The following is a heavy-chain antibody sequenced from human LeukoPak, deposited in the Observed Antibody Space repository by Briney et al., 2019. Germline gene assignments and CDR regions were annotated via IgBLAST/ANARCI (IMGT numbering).Heavy chain of an antibody. D-gene: IGHD7-27*01. CDR2: IITSSIYI. J-gene: IGHJ4*02. Sequence: GGSLRLSCAASGFTFSSNSMNWLRKSPGKGLECVSSIITSSIYIYYADSVKGRFTISRDNAKNSMYLQMNSLRAEDKAVYYCAREEGGKLGIDYYFDYWGQGTLVTVSS. CDR3: AREEGGKLGIDYYFDY. CDR1: GFTFSSNS. V-gene: IGHV3-21*01.